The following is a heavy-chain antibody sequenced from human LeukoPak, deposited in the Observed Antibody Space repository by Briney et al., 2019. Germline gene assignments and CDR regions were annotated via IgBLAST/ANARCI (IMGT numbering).Heavy chain of an antibody. Sequence: PGGSLRLSCAASGFTFDDYGMSWVRQAPGKGLEWVSGISWNGGSTGYADSVKGRFTISRDNAKNSLYLQMNSLRAEDTALYYCARVGPSSASMTPAYGMDVWGQGTTVTVSS. CDR3: ARVGPSSASMTPAYGMDV. J-gene: IGHJ6*02. CDR1: GFTFDDYG. V-gene: IGHV3-20*04. CDR2: ISWNGGST. D-gene: IGHD2/OR15-2a*01.